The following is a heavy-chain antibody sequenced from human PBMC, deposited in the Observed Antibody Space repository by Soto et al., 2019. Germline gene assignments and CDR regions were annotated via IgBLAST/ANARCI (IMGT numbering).Heavy chain of an antibody. CDR3: VRARGYSSGLRGDWFDP. CDR1: GFSLSTTSGMS. V-gene: IGHV2-70*01. CDR2: IDGDDDR. J-gene: IGHJ5*02. D-gene: IGHD5-18*01. Sequence: ESGPTLVNPTQTLTLTCTFSGFSLSTTSGMSVSWIRQPPGKALEWLALIDGDDDRYYSTSLRTRLTISKDTSKKQVVLTMTNMDPVDTATYYCVRARGYSSGLRGDWFDPWGQGTQVTVSS.